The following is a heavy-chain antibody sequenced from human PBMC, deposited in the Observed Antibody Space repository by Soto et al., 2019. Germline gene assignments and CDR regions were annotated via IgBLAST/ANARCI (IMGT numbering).Heavy chain of an antibody. J-gene: IGHJ6*02. D-gene: IGHD5-18*01. CDR1: GGSISSYY. CDR3: ACIFSGGYGYGFYYYGMDV. V-gene: IGHV4-59*08. CDR2: IYYSGST. Sequence: KPSETLSLTCTVSGGSISSYYLSWIRQPPGKGLEWIGYIYYSGSTNYNPSLKSRVTISVDTSKNQFSMKMSSVTAADTAVYYCACIFSGGYGYGFYYYGMDVWGQGTTVTVSS.